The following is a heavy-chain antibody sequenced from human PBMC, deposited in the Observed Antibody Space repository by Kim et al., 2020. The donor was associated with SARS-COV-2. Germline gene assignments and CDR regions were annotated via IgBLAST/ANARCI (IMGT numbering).Heavy chain of an antibody. CDR2: INHSGRT. Sequence: SETLSLTCAVYGGSFSGYYWSWIRQPPGKGLEWIWEINHSGRTNYNPSLKSLVTILVDTSKNQFSLKLTSVTAADTAVYFCACSLSTTSGWGSHYCDLW. CDR3: ACSLSTTSGWGSHYCDL. CDR1: GGSFSGYY. D-gene: IGHD3-10*01. J-gene: IGHJ2*01. V-gene: IGHV4-34*01.